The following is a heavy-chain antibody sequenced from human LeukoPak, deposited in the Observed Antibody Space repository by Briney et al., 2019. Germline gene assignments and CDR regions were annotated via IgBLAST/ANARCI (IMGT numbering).Heavy chain of an antibody. CDR3: AKEKNYYDSSEFDY. Sequence: GRSLRLSCAASGFTFSSYGMHWVRQAPGKGLEWVAVISYDGSNKYYADSVKGRFTISRDNSKNTLYLQMNSLRAEDTAVYYCAKEKNYYDSSEFDYWGQGTLVTVSS. CDR1: GFTFSSYG. CDR2: ISYDGSNK. V-gene: IGHV3-30*18. J-gene: IGHJ4*02. D-gene: IGHD3-22*01.